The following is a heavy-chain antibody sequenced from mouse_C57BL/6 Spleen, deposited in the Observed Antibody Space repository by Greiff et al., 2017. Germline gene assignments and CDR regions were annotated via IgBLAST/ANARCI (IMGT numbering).Heavy chain of an antibody. J-gene: IGHJ4*01. V-gene: IGHV1-69*01. CDR3: ARGGAMDY. Sequence: QVQLQQPGAELVMPGASVKLSCKASGYTFTSYWMHWVKQRPGPGLEWIGEIDPSDSYTNYNQKFKGKSTLTVDKSSSTAYMQLSSLTSEDSAVYYCARGGAMDYWGQGTSVTVSS. CDR2: IDPSDSYT. CDR1: GYTFTSYW.